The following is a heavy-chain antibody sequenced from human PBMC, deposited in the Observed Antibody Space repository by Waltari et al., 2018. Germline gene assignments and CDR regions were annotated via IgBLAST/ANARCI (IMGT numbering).Heavy chain of an antibody. D-gene: IGHD2-15*01. V-gene: IGHV3-33*01. J-gene: IGHJ4*02. CDR1: GFTFSRFG. Sequence: QVQLVESGGGVVQPGRSLRLSCAASGFTFSRFGMHWVRQAPGKGREWVAFIWHDGSNEYYVDSVKGRFTISRDNSKNTLYLQMNSLRAEDSAVYYCASQSTTLFDYWGQGTLVTVSS. CDR3: ASQSTTLFDY. CDR2: IWHDGSNE.